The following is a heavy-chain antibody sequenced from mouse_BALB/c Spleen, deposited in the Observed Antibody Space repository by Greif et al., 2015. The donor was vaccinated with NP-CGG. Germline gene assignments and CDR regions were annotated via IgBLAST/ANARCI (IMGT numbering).Heavy chain of an antibody. CDR3: ARQGWSYAMDY. V-gene: IGHV5-12*02. Sequence: EVNVVESGGGLVQPGGSLKLSCATSGFTFSDYYMYWVRQTPEKRLEWVAYISNGGGSTYYPDTVKGRFTISRDNAKNTLYLQMSRLKSEDTAMYYCARQGWSYAMDYWGQGTSVTVSS. J-gene: IGHJ4*01. CDR2: ISNGGGST. D-gene: IGHD2-3*01. CDR1: GFTFSDYY.